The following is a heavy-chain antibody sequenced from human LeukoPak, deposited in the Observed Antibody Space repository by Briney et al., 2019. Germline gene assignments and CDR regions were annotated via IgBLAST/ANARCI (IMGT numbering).Heavy chain of an antibody. D-gene: IGHD3-10*01. CDR1: GFTLSNKY. CDR3: ARGHREWFGTLDCCG. Sequence: PGGSLRLSCAASGFTLSNKYMSWVRQVPGKGLEWVAVIYSNGNTYYADSVRARFTISRDNFKTTMSFHMNNLRGEDTATYYCARGHREWFGTLDCCGWGKRTLVT. J-gene: IGHJ1*01. V-gene: IGHV3-66*01. CDR2: IYSNGNT.